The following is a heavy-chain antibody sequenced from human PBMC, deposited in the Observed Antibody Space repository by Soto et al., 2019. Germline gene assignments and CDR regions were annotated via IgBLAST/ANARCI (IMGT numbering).Heavy chain of an antibody. J-gene: IGHJ6*02. CDR1: GYTFTSYG. V-gene: IGHV1-18*01. Sequence: QVQLVQSGAEVKKPGASVKVSCKASGYTFTSYGISWVRQAPGQGLEWMGWISAYNGNTNYAQKLQGRVTMTTDTATSTAYMELRSLRSDDTAVYYCARDDSSSWYTEAYYYYGMDVWGQGTTVTVSS. CDR3: ARDDSSSWYTEAYYYYGMDV. D-gene: IGHD6-13*01. CDR2: ISAYNGNT.